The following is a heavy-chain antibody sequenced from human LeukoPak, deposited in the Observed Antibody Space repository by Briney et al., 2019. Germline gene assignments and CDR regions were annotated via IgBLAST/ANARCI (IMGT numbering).Heavy chain of an antibody. CDR2: INHSGST. CDR3: ASSRCSSTSCSPWSWFDP. J-gene: IGHJ5*02. V-gene: IGHV4-34*01. CDR1: GGSFSGYY. Sequence: SETLSLTCAVYGGSFSGYYWSWIRLPPGKGLEWIGEINHSGSTNYNPSLKSRVTISVDTSKNQFSLKLSSVTAADTAVYYCASSRCSSTSCSPWSWFDPWGQGTLVTVSS. D-gene: IGHD2-2*01.